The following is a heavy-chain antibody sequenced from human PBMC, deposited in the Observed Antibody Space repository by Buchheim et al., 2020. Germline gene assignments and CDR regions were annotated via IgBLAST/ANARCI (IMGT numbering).Heavy chain of an antibody. Sequence: QVQLVQSGAEVKKPGASVKVSCKASGSMTTSLDINWVRQATGQGFEWMGWMNPYSGNTGYAKKFQGRVTMTRNTSIRTVYMELSSLRSDDTAVYYCASNDFWSGIFDNWGQGTL. D-gene: IGHD3-3*01. V-gene: IGHV1-8*01. CDR1: GSMTTSLD. J-gene: IGHJ4*02. CDR3: ASNDFWSGIFDN. CDR2: MNPYSGNT.